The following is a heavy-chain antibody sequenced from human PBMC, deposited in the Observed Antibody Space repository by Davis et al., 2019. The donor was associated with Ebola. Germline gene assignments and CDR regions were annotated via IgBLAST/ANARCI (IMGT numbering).Heavy chain of an antibody. CDR1: GGSFSGYY. J-gene: IGHJ4*02. CDR2: INHSGST. CDR3: ARGYSGNPIAY. Sequence: GPLRLSCAVYGGSFSGYYWSWIRQPPGKGLEWIGEINHSGSTNYNPSLKSRVTLSVDTSKNHFSLRLNSVTAADTAVYYCARGYSGNPIAYWGQGTLVTVSS. D-gene: IGHD4-23*01. V-gene: IGHV4-34*01.